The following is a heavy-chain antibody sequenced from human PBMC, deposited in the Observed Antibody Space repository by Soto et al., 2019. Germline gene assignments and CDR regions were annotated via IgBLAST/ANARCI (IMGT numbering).Heavy chain of an antibody. J-gene: IGHJ5*02. D-gene: IGHD2-2*03. CDR2: IKQDGSEK. Sequence: GGSLRLSCAASGFTFSSYWMSWVRQAPGKGLEWVANIKQDGSEKYYVDSVKGRFTISRDNAKNSLYLQMNSLRAEDTAVYYCARDLGYCSSTSCYRGLMVDPWGQGTLVTVSS. CDR3: ARDLGYCSSTSCYRGLMVDP. CDR1: GFTFSSYW. V-gene: IGHV3-7*01.